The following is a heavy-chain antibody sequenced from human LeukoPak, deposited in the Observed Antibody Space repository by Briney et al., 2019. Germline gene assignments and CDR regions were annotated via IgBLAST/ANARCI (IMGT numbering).Heavy chain of an antibody. D-gene: IGHD2-15*01. CDR1: GFTVSSNS. CDR3: AKVRLGYCSGGSCSRGGTPMDV. J-gene: IGHJ6*03. Sequence: GGSLRLSCAASGFTVSSNSMSWVRQAPGKGLECVSVIYSGGSTYYADSVKGRFTISRDNSKNTLYLQMNSLRAEDTAVYYCAKVRLGYCSGGSCSRGGTPMDVWGKGTTVTISS. CDR2: IYSGGST. V-gene: IGHV3-66*02.